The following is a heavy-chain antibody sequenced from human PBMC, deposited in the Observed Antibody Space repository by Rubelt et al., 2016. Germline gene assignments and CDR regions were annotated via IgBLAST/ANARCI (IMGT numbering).Heavy chain of an antibody. V-gene: IGHV3-23*04. CDR1: GSTFSSYG. CDR2: ISGTGDNT. Sequence: VHLVESGGGVVQPGGSLRLSCAASGSTFSSYGMHWVRQAPGKGLEWVSSISGTGDNTYYADSVKGRFTISRDNFKNTLYLQVNSLRAEDTAVYYCARRVAYGYLDNWGQGTLVTVSS. J-gene: IGHJ4*02. D-gene: IGHD3-10*01. CDR3: ARRVAYGYLDN.